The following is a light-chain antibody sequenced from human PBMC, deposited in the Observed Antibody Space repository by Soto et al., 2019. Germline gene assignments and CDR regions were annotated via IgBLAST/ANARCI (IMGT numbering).Light chain of an antibody. CDR2: DAS. J-gene: IGKJ5*01. V-gene: IGKV3-11*01. Sequence: EIVLTQSPATLSLSPGERATLSCRASQSVSSYLAWYQQKPGQAPRLLIYDASNRATGIPARFSGSGSGTDFTLTISSLEPEDFAVYYCQQRSNWWITFGQGTGLEIK. CDR1: QSVSSY. CDR3: QQRSNWWIT.